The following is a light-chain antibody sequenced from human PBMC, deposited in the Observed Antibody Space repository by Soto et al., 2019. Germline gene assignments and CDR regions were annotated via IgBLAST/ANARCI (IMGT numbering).Light chain of an antibody. CDR1: QSVSSSY. CDR3: QQYGSSPSWT. J-gene: IGKJ1*01. CDR2: GAS. V-gene: IGKV3-20*01. Sequence: EMVLTQSPGTLSLSPGERATLSCRASQSVSSSYLAWYQQKPGQAPRLLIYGASSSATGIPDRFSGSGSGTDFTLTISRLEPEDFAVYYCQQYGSSPSWTFGQGPKVEIK.